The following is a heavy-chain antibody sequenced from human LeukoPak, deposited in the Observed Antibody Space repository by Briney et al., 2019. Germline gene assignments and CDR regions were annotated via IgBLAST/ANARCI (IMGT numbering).Heavy chain of an antibody. CDR2: TYYRSKWSY. Sequence: SQTLSLTCAISGDSVSSNDAAWNWIRQSPSRGLEWLGRTYYRSKWSYDYAVSMKSRITINPDTSKNQFSLQLNSVTPEDTAVYYCARENTMVRGVINPLDYWGQGTLVSVSS. CDR1: GDSVSSNDAA. V-gene: IGHV6-1*01. J-gene: IGHJ4*02. CDR3: ARENTMVRGVINPLDY. D-gene: IGHD3-10*01.